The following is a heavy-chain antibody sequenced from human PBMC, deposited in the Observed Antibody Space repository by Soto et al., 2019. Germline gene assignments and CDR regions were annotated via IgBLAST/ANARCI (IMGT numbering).Heavy chain of an antibody. J-gene: IGHJ4*02. D-gene: IGHD3-10*01. V-gene: IGHV4-31*03. CDR3: ARSNPLWFGELLRYYSDY. CDR1: GGSISSGGYY. CDR2: IYYSGST. Sequence: SETLSLTCTVSGGSISSGGYYWSWIRQHPGKGLEWIGYIYYSGSTYYNPSLKSRVTISVDTSKNQFSLKLSSVTAADTAVYYCARSNPLWFGELLRYYSDYWGQGTLVTVSS.